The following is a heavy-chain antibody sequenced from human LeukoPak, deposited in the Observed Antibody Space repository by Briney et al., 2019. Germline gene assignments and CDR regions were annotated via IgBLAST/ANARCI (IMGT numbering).Heavy chain of an antibody. CDR1: GYSFTSYW. Sequence: GESLKTSCKGSGYSFTSYWIGWVRQMPGKGLEWMGIIYPGDSDTRYSPSFQGQVTISADKSISTAYQQWSSLKASDTAVYYCARRYYGSGSYYNVDAFDIWGQGTMVTVSS. D-gene: IGHD3-10*01. V-gene: IGHV5-51*01. J-gene: IGHJ3*02. CDR3: ARRYYGSGSYYNVDAFDI. CDR2: IYPGDSDT.